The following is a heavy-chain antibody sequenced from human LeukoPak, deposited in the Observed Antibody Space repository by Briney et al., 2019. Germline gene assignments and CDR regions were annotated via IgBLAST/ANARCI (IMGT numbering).Heavy chain of an antibody. CDR2: IYYSGST. V-gene: IGHV4-59*12. J-gene: IGHJ4*02. CDR1: GGSISSYY. D-gene: IGHD4-17*01. Sequence: SETLSLTCTVSGGSISSYYWSWIRQPPGKGLEWIGYIYYSGSTNYNPSLKSRVTISVDRSKNQFSLKLSSVTAADTAVYYCARGNGDYSMDYWGQGTLVTVSS. CDR3: ARGNGDYSMDY.